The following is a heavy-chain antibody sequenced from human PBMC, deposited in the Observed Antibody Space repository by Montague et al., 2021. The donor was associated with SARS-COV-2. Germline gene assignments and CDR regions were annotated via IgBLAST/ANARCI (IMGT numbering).Heavy chain of an antibody. CDR3: ARDADRIKYGLFDY. CDR1: EFTFSTSG. J-gene: IGHJ4*02. D-gene: IGHD3/OR15-3a*01. Sequence: SLRLSCAASEFTFSTSGMHWVRQTPDKGLEWVALMSYGGTETYYADSVKGRFTISRDNSKYTVYLQMNSLRVEDTAIYYCARDADRIKYGLFDYWGRGTRVTVSS. CDR2: MSYGGTET. V-gene: IGHV3-33*01.